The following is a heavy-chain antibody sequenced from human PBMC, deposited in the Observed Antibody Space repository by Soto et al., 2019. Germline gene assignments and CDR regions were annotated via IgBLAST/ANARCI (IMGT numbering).Heavy chain of an antibody. CDR1: GYSFTGFY. V-gene: IGHV1-2*02. J-gene: IGHJ4*02. CDR3: VRDSGRSLASVRFDY. CDR2: INPDSGMT. Sequence: QVQLVQSGADVRKPGASVKVSCNSSGYSFTGFYIHWVRQAPGQGLEWMGWINPDSGMTKQAQRFQGRVTLTGDTSINTAYMELSGLTSADTAVYYCVRDSGRSLASVRFDYWGQGTLVIVSS. D-gene: IGHD6-19*01.